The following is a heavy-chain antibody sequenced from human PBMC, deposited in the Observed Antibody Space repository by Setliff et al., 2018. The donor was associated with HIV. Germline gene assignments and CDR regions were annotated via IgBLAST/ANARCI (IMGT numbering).Heavy chain of an antibody. CDR3: AREEKLSAVAGTMYYYYAMDV. J-gene: IGHJ6*02. Sequence: SETLSLTCTVSGGSIRSDSYYWTWIRQPAGEGLEWIGRIYSSGNTNYNPSLESRVTISVDTTKNQFSLKLSSVTAADTAVYYCAREEKLSAVAGTMYYYYAMDVWGQGTTVTVSS. CDR2: IYSSGNT. D-gene: IGHD6-19*01. V-gene: IGHV4-61*02. CDR1: GGSIRSDSYY.